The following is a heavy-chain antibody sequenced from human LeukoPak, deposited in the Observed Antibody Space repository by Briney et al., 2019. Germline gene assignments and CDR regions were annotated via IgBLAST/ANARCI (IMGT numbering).Heavy chain of an antibody. CDR2: ISGSGGST. D-gene: IGHD6-19*01. V-gene: IGHV3-23*01. CDR3: AKDRWRGYSSGWYPPLPEFDY. Sequence: PGGSLRLSCAASGFTFSSYAMSWVRQAPGKGLEWVSAISGSGGSTYYADSVKGRFTISRDNSKNTLYLQMNSLRAEDTAVYYCAKDRWRGYSSGWYPPLPEFDYWGQGTLVTVSS. CDR1: GFTFSSYA. J-gene: IGHJ4*02.